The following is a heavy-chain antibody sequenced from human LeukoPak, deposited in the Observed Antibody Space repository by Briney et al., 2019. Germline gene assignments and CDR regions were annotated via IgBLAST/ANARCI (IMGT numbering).Heavy chain of an antibody. CDR1: GVSISSSNSY. D-gene: IGHD2-21*02. V-gene: IGHV4-39*01. CDR2: IYYSGNT. Sequence: SETLSLTCTVSGVSISSSNSYWGWIRQPPGKGLEWIGSIYYSGNTYYNASLKSQVSISIDTSKNQFSLKLTSVTAADTAVYYCARGMVTADYFDYWGQGTLVTVSS. CDR3: ARGMVTADYFDY. J-gene: IGHJ4*02.